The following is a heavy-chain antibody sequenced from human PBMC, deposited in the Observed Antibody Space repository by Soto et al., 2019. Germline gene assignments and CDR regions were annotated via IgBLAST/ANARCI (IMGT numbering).Heavy chain of an antibody. Sequence: QLQLHESGSRLVKPSQTLSLTCGVSGGSISRGGNSWSWIRQPPGKGLEWIGYIFHSGTTYYNPSLRSRVTMSVDRSKNQFSLKLSSVTAADTAVYYCARVRGDYEAVDIWGQGTMVTVSS. CDR1: GGSISRGGNS. V-gene: IGHV4-30-2*01. CDR3: ARVRGDYEAVDI. CDR2: IFHSGTT. D-gene: IGHD4-17*01. J-gene: IGHJ3*02.